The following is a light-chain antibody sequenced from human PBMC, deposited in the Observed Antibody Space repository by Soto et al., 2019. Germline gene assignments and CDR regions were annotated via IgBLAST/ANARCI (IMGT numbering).Light chain of an antibody. CDR2: GAS. V-gene: IGKV3-15*01. Sequence: EIVMTQSPATLSVSPGERVTLSCRASQSVSSDLAWYQQKPGQAPRLLIFGASTRATGIPARFSGSGSGTEFTLTINRLESQDFAVYHCQQYYNWPNTFGQGTKVDIK. CDR1: QSVSSD. CDR3: QQYYNWPNT. J-gene: IGKJ2*01.